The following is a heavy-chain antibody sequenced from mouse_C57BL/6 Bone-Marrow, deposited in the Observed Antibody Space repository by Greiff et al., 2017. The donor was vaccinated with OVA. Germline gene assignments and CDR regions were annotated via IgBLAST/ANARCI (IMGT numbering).Heavy chain of an antibody. CDR2: IDPSDSYT. D-gene: IGHD2-4*01. V-gene: IGHV1-69*01. CDR3: ARSDYDWVDY. J-gene: IGHJ2*01. Sequence: QVQLQQPGAELVMPGASVKLSCKASGYTFTSYWMHWVKQRPGQGLEWIGEIDPSDSYTNYNQKFKGKSTLTVDKSSSTAYMQLSSLTSEDSAVYYCARSDYDWVDYWGQGTTLTVSS. CDR1: GYTFTSYW.